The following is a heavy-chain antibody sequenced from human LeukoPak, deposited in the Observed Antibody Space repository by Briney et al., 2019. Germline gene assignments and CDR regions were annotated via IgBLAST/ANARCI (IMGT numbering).Heavy chain of an antibody. J-gene: IGHJ5*02. Sequence: SETLSLTCAVSGGSFSGYYWSWIRQPPGKGLEWTGEINHSGSTNYNPSLKSRVTISVDTSKNQFSLKLSSVTAADTAVYDCARGGAVAKNWFDPWGQGTLVTVTS. CDR1: GGSFSGYY. D-gene: IGHD6-19*01. CDR2: INHSGST. CDR3: ARGGAVAKNWFDP. V-gene: IGHV4-34*01.